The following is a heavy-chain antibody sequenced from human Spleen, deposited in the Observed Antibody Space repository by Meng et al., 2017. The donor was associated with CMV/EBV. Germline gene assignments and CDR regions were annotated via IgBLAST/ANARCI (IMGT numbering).Heavy chain of an antibody. CDR1: GDSIRSDGYY. Sequence: LRLSCIVSGDSIRSDGYYWSWIRQHSGQGLEWIGHIYYSGAGDYNPALGSRITMSVDTSKNHFFLKLNSVTAADTAVYYCARDTSSRPADSGIDVWGQGTTVTVSS. CDR2: IYYSGAG. V-gene: IGHV4-31*03. J-gene: IGHJ6*02. CDR3: ARDTSSRPADSGIDV. D-gene: IGHD6-13*01.